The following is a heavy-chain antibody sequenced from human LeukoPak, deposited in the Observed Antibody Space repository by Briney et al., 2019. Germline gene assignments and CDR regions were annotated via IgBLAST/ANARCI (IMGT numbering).Heavy chain of an antibody. D-gene: IGHD5-12*01. Sequence: ASVKVSCKTSGYTFTGYYMHWVRQAPGQGLEWMGWIIPNSGGTNYAQKFQGRVTLTRDTSISTAYMELSRLTSDDTAVYYCARVKATIPFDYWGRGTLVTVSS. V-gene: IGHV1-2*02. CDR1: GYTFTGYY. CDR3: ARVKATIPFDY. CDR2: IIPNSGGT. J-gene: IGHJ4*02.